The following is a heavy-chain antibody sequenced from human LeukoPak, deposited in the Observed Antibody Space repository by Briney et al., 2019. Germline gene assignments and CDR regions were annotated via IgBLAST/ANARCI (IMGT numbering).Heavy chain of an antibody. CDR2: ISSSSYI. CDR1: GFTFSSYS. J-gene: IGHJ4*02. Sequence: PGGSLRLSCAASGFTFSSYSMNWVREAPGKGLEWVSSISSSSYIYYADSVKGRFTISRDNAKNSLYLQMNSLRAEDTAVYYCARDPENYDSSGYYYEPDYWGQGTLVTVSS. V-gene: IGHV3-21*01. D-gene: IGHD3-22*01. CDR3: ARDPENYDSSGYYYEPDY.